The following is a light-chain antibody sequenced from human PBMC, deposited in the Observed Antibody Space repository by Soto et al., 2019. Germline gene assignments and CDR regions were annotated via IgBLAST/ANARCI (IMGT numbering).Light chain of an antibody. CDR3: CAYAGSYTLV. Sequence: QSALTQPASVSGSPGQSIPTPSPETSRDVGKYNLVSWYQQHPGKAPKFMIYEGSKRPSGVSNRFSGSKSGNTASLTISGLQAEDEADYYCCAYAGSYTLVFGGGTKLTVL. V-gene: IGLV2-23*01. CDR1: SRDVGKYNL. J-gene: IGLJ3*02. CDR2: EGS.